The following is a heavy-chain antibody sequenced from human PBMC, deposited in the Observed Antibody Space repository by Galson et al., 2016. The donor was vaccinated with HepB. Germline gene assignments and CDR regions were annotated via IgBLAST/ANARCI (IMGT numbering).Heavy chain of an antibody. D-gene: IGHD1-1*01. CDR1: GFVFSNFG. Sequence: SLRLSCAASGFVFSNFGLSWVRQAPGKGLEWVASISTRRTTYYSDSVQGRFTLSRDNSNNTLYPQMNGRRAEDTAVYYCAKERLVRRIFDHWGQGTLLTVSS. CDR3: AKERLVRRIFDH. J-gene: IGHJ4*02. CDR2: ISTRRTT. V-gene: IGHV3-23*01.